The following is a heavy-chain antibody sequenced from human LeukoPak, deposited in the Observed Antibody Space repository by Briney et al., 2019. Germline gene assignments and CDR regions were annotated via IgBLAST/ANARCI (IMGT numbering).Heavy chain of an antibody. V-gene: IGHV3-7*01. CDR1: GFTFSSYW. J-gene: IGHJ5*02. Sequence: GGSLRLSCAASGFTFSSYWMSWVRQAPGKGLEWVANIKQDGSEKYYVDSVKGRFTISRDNAKNSLYLQMNSLRAEDTAVYYCARASITMIVVVKSWFDPWGQGTLVTVSS. D-gene: IGHD3-22*01. CDR2: IKQDGSEK. CDR3: ARASITMIVVVKSWFDP.